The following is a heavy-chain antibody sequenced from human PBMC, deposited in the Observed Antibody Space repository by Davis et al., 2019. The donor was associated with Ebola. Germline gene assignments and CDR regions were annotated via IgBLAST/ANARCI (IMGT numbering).Heavy chain of an antibody. CDR2: INPYSGGT. CDR3: ARDSGAQYGSGDY. J-gene: IGHJ4*02. Sequence: AASVKVSCKASGYTFAGYYLHWVRQAPGQGLEWMGRINPYSGGTNYAQKFQGRVTMTRDTSTSTAYMELSSLRSEDTAVYYCARDSGAQYGSGDYWGQGTLVTVSS. D-gene: IGHD3-10*01. V-gene: IGHV1-2*06. CDR1: GYTFAGYY.